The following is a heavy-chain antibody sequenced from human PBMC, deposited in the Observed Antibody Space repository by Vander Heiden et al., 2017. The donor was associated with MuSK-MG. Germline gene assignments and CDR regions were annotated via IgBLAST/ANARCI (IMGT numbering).Heavy chain of an antibody. D-gene: IGHD5-12*01. V-gene: IGHV5-51*01. J-gene: IGHJ6*02. CDR1: GYSFTSYR. Sequence: EVQLVQSGAEVKKPGESLKISCKGSGYSFTSYRIGWVRRMPWKGLEWIGIIYPGDSDTRSSPYFQGQGTISADKSISTAYLKGRSRKASETAMYSGARGLVVYNGYDDVQYGMDVWGQGTTVTVYS. CDR2: IYPGDSDT. CDR3: ARGLVVYNGYDDVQYGMDV.